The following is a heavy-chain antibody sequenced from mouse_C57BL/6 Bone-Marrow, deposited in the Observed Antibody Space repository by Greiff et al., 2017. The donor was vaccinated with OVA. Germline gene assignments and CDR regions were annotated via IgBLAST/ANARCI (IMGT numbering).Heavy chain of an antibody. Sequence: QVHVKQSGAELARPGASVKLSCKASGYTFTSYGISWVKQRTGQGLEWIGEIYPRSGNTYYNEKFKGKATLTADKSSSTAYMELRSLTSEDSAVYFCAPTTVVAPDCWGQGTSVTVSS. CDR2: IYPRSGNT. CDR1: GYTFTSYG. CDR3: APTTVVAPDC. D-gene: IGHD1-1*01. V-gene: IGHV1-81*01. J-gene: IGHJ4*01.